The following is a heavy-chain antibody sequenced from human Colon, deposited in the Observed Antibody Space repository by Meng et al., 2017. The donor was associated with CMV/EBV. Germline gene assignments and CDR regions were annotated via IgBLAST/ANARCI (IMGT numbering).Heavy chain of an antibody. J-gene: IGHJ4*02. V-gene: IGHV1-18*01. CDR1: GYTFTSHG. Sequence: QVQLVQSGAEVTKPGASVEGSCKASGYTFTSHGISWARQAPGQGLEWMGWISTYNGNTNYAQKFQGRLTLTTDTFTSTAYMELRGLRSDDTAVYYCAREKATVTTFMLLYWGLGTLVTVSS. CDR3: AREKATVTTFMLLY. D-gene: IGHD4-17*01. CDR2: ISTYNGNT.